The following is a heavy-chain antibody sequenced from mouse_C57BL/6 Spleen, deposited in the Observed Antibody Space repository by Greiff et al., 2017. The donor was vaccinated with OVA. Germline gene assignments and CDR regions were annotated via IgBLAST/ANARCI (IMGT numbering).Heavy chain of an antibody. CDR1: GYTFTSYW. V-gene: IGHV1-55*01. CDR3: AREGYFDY. Sequence: VKLMESGAELVKPGASVKMSCKASGYTFTSYWITWVKQRPGQGLEWIGDIYPGSGSTNYNEKFKSKATLTVDTSSSTAYMQLSSLTSEDSAVYYCAREGYFDYWGQGTTLTVSS. J-gene: IGHJ2*01. CDR2: IYPGSGST.